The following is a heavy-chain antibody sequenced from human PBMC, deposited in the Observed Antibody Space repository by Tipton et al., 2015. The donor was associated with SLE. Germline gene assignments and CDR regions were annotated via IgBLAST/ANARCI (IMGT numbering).Heavy chain of an antibody. CDR1: GYTFTSYD. V-gene: IGHV1-8*01. CDR3: ARGLVTFEGYVDS. Sequence: QSGPEVKKPGASVKVSCKASGYTFTSYDINWVRQATGQGLEWMGWMNPDSGTTGYAQKFQGRVTMTRNTSISTAYMELSGLRFDDTAVYFCARGLVTFEGYVDSWGQGTLVTVSS. J-gene: IGHJ4*02. D-gene: IGHD4-23*01. CDR2: MNPDSGTT.